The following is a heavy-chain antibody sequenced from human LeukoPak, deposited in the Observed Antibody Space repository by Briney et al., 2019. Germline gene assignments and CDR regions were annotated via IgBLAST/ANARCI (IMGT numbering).Heavy chain of an antibody. V-gene: IGHV4-38-2*02. Sequence: SETLSLTCTVSGYSISSGYYWGWIRQPPGKGLEWIGSIYHSGSTYYNPSLKSRVTISVDTSKNQFSLKLSSVTAADTAVYYCARVSCSSTSCLYYYYMDVWGKGTTVTVSS. J-gene: IGHJ6*03. CDR1: GYSISSGYY. CDR2: IYHSGST. CDR3: ARVSCSSTSCLYYYYMDV. D-gene: IGHD2-2*01.